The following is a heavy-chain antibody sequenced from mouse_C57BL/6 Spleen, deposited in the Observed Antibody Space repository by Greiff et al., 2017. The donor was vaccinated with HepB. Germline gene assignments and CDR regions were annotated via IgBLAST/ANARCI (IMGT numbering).Heavy chain of an antibody. V-gene: IGHV5-17*01. J-gene: IGHJ2*01. CDR2: ISSGSSTI. Sequence: EVQVVESGGGLVKPGGSLKLSCAASGFTFSDYGMHWVRQAPEKGLEWVAYISSGSSTIYYADTVKGRFTISRDNAKNTLFLQMTSLRSEDTAMYYCARTHIHITTVVATDYWGQGTTLTVSS. D-gene: IGHD1-1*01. CDR1: GFTFSDYG. CDR3: ARTHIHITTVVATDY.